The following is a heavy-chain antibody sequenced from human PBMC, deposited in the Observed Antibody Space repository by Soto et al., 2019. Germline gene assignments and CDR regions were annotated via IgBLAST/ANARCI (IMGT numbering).Heavy chain of an antibody. CDR1: GFSLSTSGTC. Sequence: SGPTRVNPPQTLTLTCTFSGFSLSTSGTCVSCIRQPPGKALEWLALIDWDDDKYYSTSLKTRLTISKDTSKNQVVLTMTNMDHLYTSKYYCARIRRLWLPYFDYWGHGTLVTVSS. J-gene: IGHJ4*03. D-gene: IGHD5-12*01. CDR2: IDWDDDK. V-gene: IGHV2-70*01. CDR3: ARIRRLWLPYFDY.